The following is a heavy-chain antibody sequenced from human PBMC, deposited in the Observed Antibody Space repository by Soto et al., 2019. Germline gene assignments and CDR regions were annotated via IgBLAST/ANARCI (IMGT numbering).Heavy chain of an antibody. V-gene: IGHV3-15*07. CDR2: IKSKTDGGTT. Sequence: PGGSLRLSCAASGFTFSNAWMNWVRQAPGKGLEWVGRIKSKTDGGTTDYAAPVKGRFTISRDDSKNTLYLQMNSLKTGDTAVYYCATDHENDSSGYYRQDFWGQGTLVTVSS. CDR3: ATDHENDSSGYYRQDF. D-gene: IGHD3-22*01. J-gene: IGHJ4*02. CDR1: GFTFSNAW.